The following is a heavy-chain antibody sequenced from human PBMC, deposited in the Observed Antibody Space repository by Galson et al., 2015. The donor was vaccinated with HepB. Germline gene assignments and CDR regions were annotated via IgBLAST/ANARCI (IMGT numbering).Heavy chain of an antibody. D-gene: IGHD2-15*01. CDR2: ISGFDGET. CDR3: VRDWECTRELCSDCFNT. Sequence: SVKVSCKASGYTFSNYGISWVRQAPGQGLEWLGWISGFDGETNYGQRLQGRVTMTTETSTSTAYIELRSLRSDDTAVYYCVRDWECTRELCSDCFNTWGKGSLVTVS. J-gene: IGHJ5*02. CDR1: GYTFSNYG. V-gene: IGHV1-18*01.